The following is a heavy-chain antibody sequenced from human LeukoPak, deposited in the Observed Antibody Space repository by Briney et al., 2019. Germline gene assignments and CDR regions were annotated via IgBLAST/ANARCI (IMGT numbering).Heavy chain of an antibody. J-gene: IGHJ4*02. D-gene: IGHD3-10*01. Sequence: GGSLRLSCAASGFTFSSYSMNWVRQAPGKGLEWVSYISSSSSTIYYADSVKGRFTISRDNAKNSLYLQMNSLRAEDTAVYYCARARSGSYYSDPSTFDYWGQGTLVTVSS. CDR1: GFTFSSYS. CDR2: ISSSSSTI. CDR3: ARARSGSYYSDPSTFDY. V-gene: IGHV3-48*01.